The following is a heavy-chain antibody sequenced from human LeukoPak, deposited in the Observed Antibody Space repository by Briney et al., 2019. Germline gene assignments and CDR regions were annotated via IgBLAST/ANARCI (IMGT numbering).Heavy chain of an antibody. Sequence: GGSLRLSCAASGFTFSSYAMSWVRQAPGKGLEWVSAISGSGGSTYYADSVKGRFTISRDNSKNTLYLQMNSLRAEDTAVYYCAKYEPRNWNYEGPPVHWGQGTLATVSS. J-gene: IGHJ4*02. CDR3: AKYEPRNWNYEGPPVH. D-gene: IGHD1-7*01. V-gene: IGHV3-23*01. CDR2: ISGSGGST. CDR1: GFTFSSYA.